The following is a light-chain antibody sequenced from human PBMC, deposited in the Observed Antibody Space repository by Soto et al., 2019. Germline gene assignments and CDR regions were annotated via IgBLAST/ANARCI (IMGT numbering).Light chain of an antibody. CDR1: QDINSY. V-gene: IGKV1D-16*01. Sequence: DVQMTQSPSSLSASVGDRVTITCRASQDINSYLAWYQQKPGNAPKSLIYAASSLQTGVPSRFSGSESGTDFTLNISNLQPEDSATYYCQQYNIYPLTCGGGTKVEIK. J-gene: IGKJ4*01. CDR3: QQYNIYPLT. CDR2: AAS.